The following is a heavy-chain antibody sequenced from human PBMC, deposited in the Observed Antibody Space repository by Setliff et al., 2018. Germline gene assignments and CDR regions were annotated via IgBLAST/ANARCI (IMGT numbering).Heavy chain of an antibody. J-gene: IGHJ4*02. Sequence: LRLSCAASGFTFSNYYMTWIRQAPGKGLEWISYIHDSGNPTYYADSVKGRFTVSRDNAKNSLYLQMTSLRAEDTAIYYCARTTGYRLGGDFDYWGQGTLVTSPQ. D-gene: IGHD3-16*01. CDR2: IHDSGNPT. CDR3: ARTTGYRLGGDFDY. V-gene: IGHV3-11*01. CDR1: GFTFSNYY.